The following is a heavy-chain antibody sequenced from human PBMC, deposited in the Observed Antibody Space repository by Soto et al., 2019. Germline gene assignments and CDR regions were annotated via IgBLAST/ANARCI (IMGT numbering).Heavy chain of an antibody. V-gene: IGHV1-3*01. CDR1: GYTFTSYA. Sequence: QVPLVQSGAEVKKPGASVKVSCKASGYTFTSYAMHWVRQAPGQRLEWMGWINAGNGNTKYSQKFQGRVTITRDTSASTAYMELSSLRSEDTAVYYCARTVWQWLVSNCYFDLWGGGTLVTVSS. CDR3: ARTVWQWLVSNCYFDL. J-gene: IGHJ2*01. CDR2: INAGNGNT. D-gene: IGHD6-19*01.